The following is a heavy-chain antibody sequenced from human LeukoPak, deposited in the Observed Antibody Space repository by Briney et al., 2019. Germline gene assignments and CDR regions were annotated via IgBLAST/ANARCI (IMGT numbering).Heavy chain of an antibody. J-gene: IGHJ6*02. CDR2: IGTAGDT. CDR1: GFTFSSYD. CDR3: ARWKYYYGMDV. D-gene: IGHD1-1*01. Sequence: PGGSLRLSCAASGFTFSSYDMHWVRQATGKGLEWVSAIGTAGDTYYPGSVKGRFTISRENAKNSLYLQMNSLRAGDTAVYYCARWKYYYGMDVWGQGTTVTVSS. V-gene: IGHV3-13*01.